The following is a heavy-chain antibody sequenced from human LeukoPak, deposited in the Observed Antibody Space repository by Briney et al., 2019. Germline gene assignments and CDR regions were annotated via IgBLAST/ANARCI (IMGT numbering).Heavy chain of an antibody. CDR3: ARDGGYGLFILVDYYYGMDV. D-gene: IGHD5-12*01. V-gene: IGHV3-33*01. J-gene: IGHJ6*02. CDR1: GFTFSSYG. CDR2: IWYDGSNK. Sequence: GGSLRLSCAASGFTFSSYGMHWVRQAPGKGLEWVAVIWYDGSNKCYADSVKGRFTISRDNSKNTLYLQMNSLRAEDTAVYYCARDGGYGLFILVDYYYGMDVWGQGTTVTVSS.